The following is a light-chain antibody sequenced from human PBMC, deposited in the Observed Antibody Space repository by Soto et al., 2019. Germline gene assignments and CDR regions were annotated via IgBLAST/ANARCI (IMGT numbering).Light chain of an antibody. J-gene: IGKJ4*01. Sequence: DIQMTQSPSTLSASVGDRVTITCRASQSINSWLAWYQQKPGKAPDLLIHKASSLESGVPSRFSGSGSGTEFTLTISSLQPDDFATYYCQQYLDYPLTFGGETKVEIK. CDR2: KAS. CDR1: QSINSW. V-gene: IGKV1-5*03. CDR3: QQYLDYPLT.